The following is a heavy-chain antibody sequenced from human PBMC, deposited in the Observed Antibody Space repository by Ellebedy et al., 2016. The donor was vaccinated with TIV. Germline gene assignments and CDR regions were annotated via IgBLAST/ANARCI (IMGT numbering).Heavy chain of an antibody. CDR3: ARDGAVVVSFDY. D-gene: IGHD2-15*01. CDR1: GFTFSDYY. V-gene: IGHV3-11*01. J-gene: IGHJ4*02. Sequence: PGGSLRLSCAASGFTFSDYYMSRIRQAPGKGLEWVSYISSSGTTIYYADSVKGPFTISRDNAKISLYLQMNNLRAEDSALYYCARDGAVVVSFDYWGQGTLVTVSS. CDR2: ISSSGTTI.